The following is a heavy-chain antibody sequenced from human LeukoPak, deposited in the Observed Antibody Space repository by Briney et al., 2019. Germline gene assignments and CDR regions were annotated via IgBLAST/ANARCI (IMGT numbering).Heavy chain of an antibody. V-gene: IGHV3-30-3*01. CDR3: ARSYYYDKGVFDY. D-gene: IGHD3-22*01. Sequence: GGSLRLSCAASGFTFSSYAMDWVHQAPGKGLEWVAVISHDGSNKYYADSVKGRFTISRDNSKNTLYLQMNSLSTEDTAMYYCARSYYYDKGVFDYWGQGTLVTVSS. CDR1: GFTFSSYA. J-gene: IGHJ4*02. CDR2: ISHDGSNK.